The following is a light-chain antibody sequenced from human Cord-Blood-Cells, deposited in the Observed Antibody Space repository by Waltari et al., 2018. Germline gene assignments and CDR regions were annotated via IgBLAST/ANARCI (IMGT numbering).Light chain of an antibody. CDR1: QSVSSY. CDR2: DAS. J-gene: IGKJ1*01. Sequence: EIVLTQSPATLSLSPGERATPSCRASQSVSSYLAWYQQKPGQAPRLLIYDASKRATGIPGRFSGRGSWTGFTLTLSSLEPEDFAVYYCQQRSNWPPGWTFGQGTKVEIK. CDR3: QQRSNWPPGWT. V-gene: IGKV3-11*01.